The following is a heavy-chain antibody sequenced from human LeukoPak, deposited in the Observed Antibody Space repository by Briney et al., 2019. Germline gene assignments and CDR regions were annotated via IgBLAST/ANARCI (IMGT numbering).Heavy chain of an antibody. CDR2: IYPGDSDT. D-gene: IGHD2-21*01. V-gene: IGHV5-51*01. CDR1: GYRFTSFW. J-gene: IGHJ3*02. Sequence: PGESLKISCQGSGYRFTSFWIVWVRQMPGKGLEWMGIIYPGDSDTRYSPSFQGQVTISADKSISTAYLQWSSLKASDTAMYYCARHLVYCGGDCLDAFDIWGQGTMVTVSS. CDR3: ARHLVYCGGDCLDAFDI.